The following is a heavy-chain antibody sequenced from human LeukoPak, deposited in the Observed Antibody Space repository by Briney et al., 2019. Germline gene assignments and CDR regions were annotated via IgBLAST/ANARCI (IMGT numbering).Heavy chain of an antibody. Sequence: GESLKISCKGSGYRFTSYWIGWVRQMPGKGLEWMGIIYPGDSDTRYSPSFQGQVTISADKSISTAYLQWSSLKASDTAMYYCARQRYYDFWSGPHPLDYWGQGTLVTVSS. V-gene: IGHV5-51*01. J-gene: IGHJ4*02. CDR2: IYPGDSDT. D-gene: IGHD3-3*01. CDR1: GYRFTSYW. CDR3: ARQRYYDFWSGPHPLDY.